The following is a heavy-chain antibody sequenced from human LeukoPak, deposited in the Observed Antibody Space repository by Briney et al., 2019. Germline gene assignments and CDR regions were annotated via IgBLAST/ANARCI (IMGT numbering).Heavy chain of an antibody. V-gene: IGHV3-7*03. D-gene: IGHD3-22*01. Sequence: GGSLRLSCAPSGLSFSTYWMSWVRQAPGKGLEWVANIKEDGSQKYYVDSVKGRFTIFRDNAKNSLSLQMNSLRADDTAVYYCAREYGDSSGYFPWGQGTLVTVSS. J-gene: IGHJ4*02. CDR2: IKEDGSQK. CDR1: GLSFSTYW. CDR3: AREYGDSSGYFP.